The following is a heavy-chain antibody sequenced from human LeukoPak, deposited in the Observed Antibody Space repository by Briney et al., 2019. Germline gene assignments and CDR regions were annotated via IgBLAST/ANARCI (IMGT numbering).Heavy chain of an antibody. CDR1: GGSISSYY. J-gene: IGHJ5*02. CDR3: ARGISAARFDP. CDR2: IYYSGST. V-gene: IGHV4-59*12. Sequence: SETLSLTCTVSGGSISSYYWSWIRQPPGKGLEWIGYIYYSGSTNYNPSLKSRVTISVDTSKNQFSLKLSSVTAADTAVYYCARGISAARFDPWGQGTVVTVSS. D-gene: IGHD6-13*01.